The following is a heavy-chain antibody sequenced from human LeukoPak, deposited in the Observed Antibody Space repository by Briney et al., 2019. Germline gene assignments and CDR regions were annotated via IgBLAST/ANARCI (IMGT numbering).Heavy chain of an antibody. CDR2: IGTAGDT. CDR1: GFTFSDYD. J-gene: IGHJ4*02. CDR3: VRVAKERVGGVYYFDY. D-gene: IGHD1-1*01. Sequence: GGSLRLSCAASGFTFSDYDMHWVRQATGKGLEWVSAIGTAGDTYYTGSVKGRFAISRENAKNSLYLQMNSLRAGDTAVYYCVRVAKERVGGVYYFDYWGQGAPVTVSS. V-gene: IGHV3-13*01.